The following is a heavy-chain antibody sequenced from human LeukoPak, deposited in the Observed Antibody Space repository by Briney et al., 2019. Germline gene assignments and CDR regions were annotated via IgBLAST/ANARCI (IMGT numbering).Heavy chain of an antibody. J-gene: IGHJ5*02. V-gene: IGHV4-34*01. CDR3: ARGGKNIVVVTAIRRDWFDP. CDR2: INHSGST. Sequence: PSETLSLTCAVYGGSFSGYYWSWIRQPPGKGLEWIGEINHSGSTNYNPSLKSRVTISVDTSKNQFSLKLSSVTAADTAVYYCARGGKNIVVVTAIRRDWFDPWGQGTLVTVSS. D-gene: IGHD2-21*02. CDR1: GGSFSGYY.